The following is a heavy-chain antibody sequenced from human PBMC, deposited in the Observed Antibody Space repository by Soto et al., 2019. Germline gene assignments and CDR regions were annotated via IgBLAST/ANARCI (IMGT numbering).Heavy chain of an antibody. CDR3: ARGGGNYNHDAFDI. V-gene: IGHV1-2*04. CDR1: GYTYTGNY. D-gene: IGHD4-4*01. J-gene: IGHJ3*02. CDR2: INPNSGGT. Sequence: SVKVTCKDSGYTYTGNYRHWVRQAPGQGLEWMGWINPNSGGTNYAQKFQGWVTMTRDTSISTAYMELSRLRSDDTAVYYCARGGGNYNHDAFDIWGQGTMVTVSS.